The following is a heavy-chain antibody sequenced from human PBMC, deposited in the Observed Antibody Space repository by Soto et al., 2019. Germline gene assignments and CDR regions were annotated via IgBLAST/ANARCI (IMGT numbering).Heavy chain of an antibody. J-gene: IGHJ4*02. CDR3: ARARVYATGPLDF. Sequence: GGSLRLSCTVSGFAFNNYGINWVRQAPGKGLEWVSSISKSDYTYYSDSVKGRFTISRDNAKNSLFLDMNSLTGEDTAVYYCARARVYATGPLDFWGQGTLVTVSS. D-gene: IGHD6-13*01. CDR1: GFAFNNYG. V-gene: IGHV3-21*01. CDR2: ISKSDYT.